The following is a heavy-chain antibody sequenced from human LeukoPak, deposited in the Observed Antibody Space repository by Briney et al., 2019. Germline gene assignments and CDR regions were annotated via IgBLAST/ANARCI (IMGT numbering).Heavy chain of an antibody. CDR2: IIPIFGTA. V-gene: IGHV1-69*06. CDR1: GYTFTSYY. D-gene: IGHD1-20*01. Sequence: ASVKVSCKASGYTFTSYYMHWVRQAPGQGLEWMGGIIPIFGTANYAQKFQGRATITADKSTSTAYMELSSLRSEDTAVYYCARASGPYNWNDVDFDYWGQGTLVTVSS. J-gene: IGHJ4*02. CDR3: ARASGPYNWNDVDFDY.